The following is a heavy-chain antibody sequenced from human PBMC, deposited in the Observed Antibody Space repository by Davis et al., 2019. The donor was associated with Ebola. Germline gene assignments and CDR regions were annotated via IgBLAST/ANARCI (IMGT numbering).Heavy chain of an antibody. CDR3: ARDKSGYQLRGLDV. Sequence: GGSLRLSCAASGFTFSGYAMHWVRQAPGKGLEWMAYISYDGTHAYYADSVKGRFTISRDNSKNTVYLQMNSLRTEDTAVFYCARDKSGYQLRGLDVWGQGTTVTVSS. D-gene: IGHD2-2*01. V-gene: IGHV3-30-3*01. CDR1: GFTFSGYA. CDR2: ISYDGTHA. J-gene: IGHJ6*02.